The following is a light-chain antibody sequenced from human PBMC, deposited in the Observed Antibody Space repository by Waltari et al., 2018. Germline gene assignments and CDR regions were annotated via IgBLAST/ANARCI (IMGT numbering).Light chain of an antibody. V-gene: IGKV3-20*01. J-gene: IGKJ1*01. CDR3: QQYGSSPRT. CDR2: GAS. CDR1: QSVSSSY. Sequence: EIVLTQSLGTLSLSTGQRANLSCRASQSVSSSYLAWYQQKPGQAPRLLIYGASSRATGIPDRFSGSGSGTDFTLTISRLEPEDFAVYYCQQYGSSPRTFGQGTKVEIK.